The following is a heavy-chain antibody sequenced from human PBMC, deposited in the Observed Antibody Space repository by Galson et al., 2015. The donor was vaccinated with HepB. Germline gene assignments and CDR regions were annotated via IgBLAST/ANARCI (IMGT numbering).Heavy chain of an antibody. V-gene: IGHV2-5*02. CDR1: GFSLSTSGVG. D-gene: IGHD3-3*01. CDR3: AHRHIETIFGVVLNGDAFDF. Sequence: PALVKPTQTLTLTRTFSGFSLSTSGVGVNWIRQPPGKAPEWLALIYWDDDKRYNPSLKGRVTISKDTSKNEVVLKMTDLDPLDTATYYCAHRHIETIFGVVLNGDAFDFWGRGTLVTVSS. CDR2: IYWDDDK. J-gene: IGHJ3*01.